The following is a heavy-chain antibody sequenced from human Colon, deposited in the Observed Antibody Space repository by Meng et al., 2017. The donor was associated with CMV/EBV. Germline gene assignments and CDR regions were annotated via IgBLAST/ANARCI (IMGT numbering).Heavy chain of an antibody. V-gene: IGHV3-74*01. CDR1: GFTFSSFW. CDR3: ARGPGPLFPGAFDI. D-gene: IGHD3-10*02. Sequence: GESLKISCAASGFTFSSFWMYWVRQSAGKGLEWVSRVKNDGTRTDYADSVKGRFTISRDNSKNILYLQMNSLRADDTAVYYCARGPGPLFPGAFDIWGQGTMVTVSS. CDR2: VKNDGTRT. J-gene: IGHJ3*02.